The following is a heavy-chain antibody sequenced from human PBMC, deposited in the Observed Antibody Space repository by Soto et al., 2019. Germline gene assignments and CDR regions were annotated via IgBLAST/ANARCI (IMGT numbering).Heavy chain of an antibody. D-gene: IGHD6-13*01. Sequence: QVQLVESGGGVVQPGRSLRLSCAASGFTFSNYGMNWVRQAPGKGLEWVALISYDESSKYYADSVKGRFTISRDNSKNKLYLQIDSLSADDTAVYYCAKKGGRGAAAIDYWGQGTLVTVSS. CDR1: GFTFSNYG. CDR3: AKKGGRGAAAIDY. V-gene: IGHV3-30*18. J-gene: IGHJ4*02. CDR2: ISYDESSK.